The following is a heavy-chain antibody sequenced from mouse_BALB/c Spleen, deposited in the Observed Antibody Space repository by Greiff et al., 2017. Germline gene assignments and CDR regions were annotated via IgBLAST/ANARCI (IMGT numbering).Heavy chain of an antibody. J-gene: IGHJ4*01. Sequence: DVQLQESGPGLVKPSQSLSLTCTVTGYSITSDYAWNWIRQFPGNKLEWMGYISYSGSTSYNPSLKSRISITRDTSKNQFFLQLNSVTTEDTATYYCAIYYGYEGAMDYWGQGTSVTVSS. V-gene: IGHV3-2*02. CDR2: ISYSGST. CDR1: GYSITSDYA. D-gene: IGHD2-2*01. CDR3: AIYYGYEGAMDY.